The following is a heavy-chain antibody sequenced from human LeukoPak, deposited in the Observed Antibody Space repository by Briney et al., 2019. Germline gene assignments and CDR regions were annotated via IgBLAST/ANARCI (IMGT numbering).Heavy chain of an antibody. J-gene: IGHJ4*02. D-gene: IGHD3-10*01. V-gene: IGHV4-34*01. CDR3: ARGRRYYYGSGSNMFDY. CDR1: GGSFSGYY. CDR2: INHSGST. Sequence: SETLSLTCAVYGGSFSGYYWSWLRQPPGKGLEWIGEINHSGSTNYNPPLKSRVTIPVDTSKNQFSLKLSSVTAADTAVYYCARGRRYYYGSGSNMFDYWGQGTLVTVSS.